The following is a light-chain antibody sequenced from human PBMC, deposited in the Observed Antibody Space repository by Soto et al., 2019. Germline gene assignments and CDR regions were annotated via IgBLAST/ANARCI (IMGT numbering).Light chain of an antibody. V-gene: IGLV2-14*01. CDR3: SSYTSSSTLGV. Sequence: QSALTQPASVSGSPGQSITISCTGTSSDVGGYNYVSCYQQHPGKAPKLMIYEVSNRPSGVSNRFSGSKSVNTASLTISGLQAEDEADYYCSSYTSSSTLGVFGTGTKVTVL. CDR2: EVS. J-gene: IGLJ1*01. CDR1: SSDVGGYNY.